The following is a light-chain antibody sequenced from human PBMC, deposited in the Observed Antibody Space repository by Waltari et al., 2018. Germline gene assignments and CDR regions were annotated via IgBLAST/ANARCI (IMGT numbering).Light chain of an antibody. CDR3: QQYQHYPLT. J-gene: IGKJ1*01. CDR1: QSINNW. Sequence: DIQLTQSPSLLSASVRDRVTITCRANQSINNWLAWYQQKPGKAPKVLIYKASSLESGVPSRFSGSGSGPEFTLTISSLQPDDFATYYCQQYQHYPLTFGQGTKVEIK. CDR2: KAS. V-gene: IGKV1-5*03.